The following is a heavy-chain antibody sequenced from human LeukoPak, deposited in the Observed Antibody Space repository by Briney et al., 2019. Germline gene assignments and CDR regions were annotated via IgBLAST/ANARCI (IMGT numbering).Heavy chain of an antibody. CDR1: GYIFPNYW. Sequence: GESLKISCKGSGYIFPNYWIGWVRQMPGKGLEWMGIIYPGDSDTRYSPSFQGQVTISADKSISTAYLQWSSLKASDTAMYYCARGTGVRYCSNGVCYTSDYWGQGTLVTVSS. D-gene: IGHD2-8*01. CDR3: ARGTGVRYCSNGVCYTSDY. J-gene: IGHJ4*02. V-gene: IGHV5-51*01. CDR2: IYPGDSDT.